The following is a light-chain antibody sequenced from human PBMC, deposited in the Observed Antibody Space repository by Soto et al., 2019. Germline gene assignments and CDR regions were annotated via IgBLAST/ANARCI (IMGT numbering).Light chain of an antibody. CDR2: DAS. CDR1: QSISSW. CDR3: QQYNSYSGMYT. J-gene: IGKJ2*01. Sequence: DIQMTQSPSTLSASVGDRVTITCRASQSISSWLAWYQQKPGKAPKLLIYDASSLESGVPSRFSGSGSGTELTLTISSLQPDDFATYYCQQYNSYSGMYTFGQGTELEIK. V-gene: IGKV1-5*01.